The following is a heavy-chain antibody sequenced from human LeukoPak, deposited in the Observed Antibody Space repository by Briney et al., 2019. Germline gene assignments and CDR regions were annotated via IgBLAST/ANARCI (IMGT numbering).Heavy chain of an antibody. CDR1: GFTFSSYG. J-gene: IGHJ4*02. Sequence: GGSLRLSCAASGFTFSSYGMHWVRQAPGKGLEWVAFIRYDGSNKYYADSVKGRFTISRDNSKNTLYLQMNSLRAEDTAVYYCARSYDFWSGYDDYWGQGTLVTVSS. CDR2: IRYDGSNK. CDR3: ARSYDFWSGYDDY. D-gene: IGHD3-3*01. V-gene: IGHV3-30*02.